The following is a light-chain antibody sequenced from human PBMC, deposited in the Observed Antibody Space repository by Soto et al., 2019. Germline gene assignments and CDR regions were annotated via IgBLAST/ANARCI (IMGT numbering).Light chain of an antibody. CDR3: QQYKNWPLT. J-gene: IGKJ4*01. Sequence: EIVMTQSPATLSVSPGERATLSCRASQSVSSNLAWYQQKPGQAPRLLIYGASTRATGIPARFSGSGSGTDFTLTIRSLESEDVAVYYCQQYKNWPLTFGGGTKVEIK. V-gene: IGKV3-15*01. CDR1: QSVSSN. CDR2: GAS.